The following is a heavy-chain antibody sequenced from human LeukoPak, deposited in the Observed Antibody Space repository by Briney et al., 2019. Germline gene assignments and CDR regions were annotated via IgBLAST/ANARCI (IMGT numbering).Heavy chain of an antibody. J-gene: IGHJ3*02. V-gene: IGHV3-20*04. CDR1: GLTFDDYG. Sequence: GGSLRLSCAASGLTFDDYGMSWVRQAPGKGLEWVSGINWNGGSTGYADSVKGRFTISRDNAKNSLYLQMNSLRAEDTAVYYCARDNPLGAFDIWGQGTMVTVSS. D-gene: IGHD1-14*01. CDR2: INWNGGST. CDR3: ARDNPLGAFDI.